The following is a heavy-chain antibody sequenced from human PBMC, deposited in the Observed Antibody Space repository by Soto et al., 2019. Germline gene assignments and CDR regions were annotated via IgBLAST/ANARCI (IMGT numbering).Heavy chain of an antibody. V-gene: IGHV3-23*01. CDR1: GFTFSSYA. D-gene: IGHD5-18*01. CDR2: VSGSGGST. Sequence: HPGGSLRLSCAASGFTFSSYAMSWVRQAPGKGLEWVSGVSGSGGSTYCVDSVKGRFTISRDNSKNTLYLQMNSLRAEDTAVYYCAKDFGYNYGYDAFDIWCQGPMLSVSS. J-gene: IGHJ3*02. CDR3: AKDFGYNYGYDAFDI.